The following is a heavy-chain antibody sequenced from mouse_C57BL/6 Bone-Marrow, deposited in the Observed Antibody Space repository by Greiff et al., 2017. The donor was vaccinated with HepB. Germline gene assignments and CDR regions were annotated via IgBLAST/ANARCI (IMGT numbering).Heavy chain of an antibody. D-gene: IGHD2-4*01. J-gene: IGHJ3*01. Sequence: QVQLQQPGAELVKPGASVKLSCKASGYTFTSYWMHWVKQRPGPGLEWIGMILPNSGSTNYNEKFKSKATMTVDKSSSTAYMQLSSLTSEDSAVSDWATVYYDYRFADWGQGTLVTVSA. V-gene: IGHV1-64*01. CDR2: ILPNSGST. CDR1: GYTFTSYW. CDR3: ATVYYDYRFAD.